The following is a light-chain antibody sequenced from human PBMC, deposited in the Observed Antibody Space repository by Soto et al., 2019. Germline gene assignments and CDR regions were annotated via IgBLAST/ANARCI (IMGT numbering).Light chain of an antibody. CDR1: QSVSSY. CDR2: DAS. Sequence: EIVLTQSPATLSLSPGERATLSCRASQSVSSYLAWYQQKPGQAPRLLIYDASSRATGIPDRFSGSGSGTDFTLTISRLEPEDFAVYCCQQFDGSLWTFGQGTKVDIK. V-gene: IGKV3-20*01. CDR3: QQFDGSLWT. J-gene: IGKJ1*01.